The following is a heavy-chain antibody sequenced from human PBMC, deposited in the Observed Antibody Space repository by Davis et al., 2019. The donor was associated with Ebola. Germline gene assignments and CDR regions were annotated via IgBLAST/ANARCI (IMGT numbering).Heavy chain of an antibody. D-gene: IGHD3-9*01. Sequence: PSETLSLTCTVSGGSISSYYWSWIRQPPGKGLEWIGYIYYSGSTNYNPSLKSRVTISVDKSKNQFSLKLSSVTAADTAVYYRASVNILTGYSFDYWGQGTLVTVSS. V-gene: IGHV4-59*12. CDR1: GGSISSYY. CDR2: IYYSGST. CDR3: ASVNILTGYSFDY. J-gene: IGHJ4*02.